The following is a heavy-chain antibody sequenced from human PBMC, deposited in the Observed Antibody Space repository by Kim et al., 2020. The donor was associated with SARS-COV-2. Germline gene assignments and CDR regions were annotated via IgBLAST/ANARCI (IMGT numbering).Heavy chain of an antibody. CDR2: IYYSGST. CDR3: ARDRSVAAAAGTEYCDL. V-gene: IGHV4-31*01. J-gene: IGHJ2*01. Sequence: SETLSLTCTVSGGSISSGGYYWSWIRQHPGKGLEWIGYIYYSGSTYYNPSLKSIDTISVETSKNQFSLKLSSVTAADTAVYYCARDRSVAAAAGTEYCDLWGRWTLVPVSS. D-gene: IGHD6-13*01. CDR1: GGSISSGGYY.